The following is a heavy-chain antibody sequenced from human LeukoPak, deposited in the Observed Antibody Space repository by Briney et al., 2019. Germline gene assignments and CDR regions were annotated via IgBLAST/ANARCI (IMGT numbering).Heavy chain of an antibody. D-gene: IGHD3-10*01. J-gene: IGHJ6*03. CDR1: GGSIGSSGYY. V-gene: IGHV4-39*01. CDR3: ASRYTTMVRGVIAYYMDV. Sequence: SETLSLTCTVSGGSIGSSGYYWGWIRQPPGKGLEWIGSIYYSGSSYYNPSLKSRVTISVDTSKNQVSLKLSSVTAADTAVYYCASRYTTMVRGVIAYYMDVWGKGTTVTISS. CDR2: IYYSGSS.